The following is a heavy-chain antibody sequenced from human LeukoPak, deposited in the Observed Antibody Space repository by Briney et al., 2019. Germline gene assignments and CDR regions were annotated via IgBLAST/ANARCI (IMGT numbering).Heavy chain of an antibody. V-gene: IGHV3-23*01. CDR3: TKDSSVPFGITD. CDR2: IGGSGANT. CDR1: GFTFSRYA. D-gene: IGHD5/OR15-5a*01. J-gene: IGHJ4*02. Sequence: GGSLGLSCAASGFTFSRYAMSWVRQAPGKGLEWVSAIGGSGANTYYADSVKGRFTISRDNSKSTLSLQMNSLRAEDTAVYYCTKDSSVPFGITDWGQGTLVTVSS.